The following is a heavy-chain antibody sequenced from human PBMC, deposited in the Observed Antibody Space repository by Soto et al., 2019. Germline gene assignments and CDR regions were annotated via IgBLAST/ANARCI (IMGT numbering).Heavy chain of an antibody. Sequence: SETLSLTCTVSGGSISSGDYYWSWIRQPPGKGLEWIGYIYYSGSTYYNPSLKSRVTISVDTSKNQFSLKLSSVTAADTAVYYCARSALYGDQYYFDYWGQGTLVTVSS. CDR3: ARSALYGDQYYFDY. D-gene: IGHD4-17*01. CDR1: GGSISSGDYY. V-gene: IGHV4-30-4*01. CDR2: IYYSGST. J-gene: IGHJ4*02.